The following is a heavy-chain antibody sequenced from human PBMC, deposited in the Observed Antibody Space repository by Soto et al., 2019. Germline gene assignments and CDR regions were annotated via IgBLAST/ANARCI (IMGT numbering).Heavy chain of an antibody. Sequence: GAXVKVSCKASGYTFTSYAMHWVRQAPGQRLEWMGWINAGNGNTKYSQKFQGRVTITRDTSASTAYMELSSLRSEDTAVYYCAREEGYNLAFDYWGQGTLVTXSS. CDR3: AREEGYNLAFDY. V-gene: IGHV1-3*01. CDR2: INAGNGNT. CDR1: GYTFTSYA. D-gene: IGHD5-12*01. J-gene: IGHJ4*02.